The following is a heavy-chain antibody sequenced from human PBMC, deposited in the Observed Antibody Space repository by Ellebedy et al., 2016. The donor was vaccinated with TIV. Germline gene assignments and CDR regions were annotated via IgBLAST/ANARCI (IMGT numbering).Heavy chain of an antibody. CDR3: AKDRIQDYAGKAGENWFDA. D-gene: IGHD4-23*01. V-gene: IGHV3-23*01. CDR2: IGGGGDKT. Sequence: GGSLRLXXAASGFTFSRYAMTWVRQAPGKRLEWVSTIGGGGDKTYYADSVKGRFTISRDNSKNTLFLQMNSLRAEDTASYYCAKDRIQDYAGKAGENWFDAWGQGTLVTVSS. CDR1: GFTFSRYA. J-gene: IGHJ5*02.